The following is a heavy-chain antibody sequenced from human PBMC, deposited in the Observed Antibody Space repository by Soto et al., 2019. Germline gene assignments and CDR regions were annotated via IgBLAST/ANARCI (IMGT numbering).Heavy chain of an antibody. J-gene: IGHJ6*02. CDR1: GGSISSYY. D-gene: IGHD6-19*01. CDR2: IYYSGST. V-gene: IGHV4-59*01. CDR3: AMGGYSSINYYYGMDV. Sequence: SETLSLTCTVSGGSISSYYWSWIRQPPGKGLEWIGYIYYSGSTNYNPSLKSRVTISVDTSKNQFSLKLSSVTAADTAVYYCAMGGYSSINYYYGMDVWGQGTTVTVSS.